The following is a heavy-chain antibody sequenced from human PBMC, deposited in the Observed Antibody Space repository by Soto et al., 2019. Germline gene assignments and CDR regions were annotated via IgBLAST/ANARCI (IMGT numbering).Heavy chain of an antibody. D-gene: IGHD3-22*01. Sequence: QVQRVQSGAEVKKPGSSVKVSCKASGGTFSSYAISWVRQAPGQGLEWMGGIIPIFGTANYAQKFQGRVTITADESTSTAYMELSSLSSVDTTVYYCARGGYYDSNGPFDYWGQGTLVTVSS. CDR2: IIPIFGTA. CDR3: ARGGYYDSNGPFDY. J-gene: IGHJ4*02. CDR1: GGTFSSYA. V-gene: IGHV1-69*01.